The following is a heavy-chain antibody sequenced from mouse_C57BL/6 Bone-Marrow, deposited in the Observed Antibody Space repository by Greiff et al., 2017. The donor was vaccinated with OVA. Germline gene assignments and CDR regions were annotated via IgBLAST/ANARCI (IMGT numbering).Heavy chain of an antibody. J-gene: IGHJ4*01. CDR1: GYTFTSYW. D-gene: IGHD1-1*01. V-gene: IGHV1-55*01. CDR2: IYPGSGST. CDR3: ALITTVVAPYAMDY. Sequence: QVQLQQSGAELVKPGASVKMSCKASGYTFTSYWITWVKQRPGQGLEWIGDIYPGSGSTNYNEKFKSKATLTVDTSSSTAYMQLSSLTSEDSAVYYCALITTVVAPYAMDYWGQGTSVTVSS.